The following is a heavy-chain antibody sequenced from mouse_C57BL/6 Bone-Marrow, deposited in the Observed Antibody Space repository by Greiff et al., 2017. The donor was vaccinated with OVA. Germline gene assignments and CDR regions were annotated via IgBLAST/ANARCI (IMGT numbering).Heavy chain of an antibody. CDR2: IYPRSGNT. J-gene: IGHJ4*01. CDR3: ARDPYYYGSSSYAMDY. D-gene: IGHD1-1*01. Sequence: QVQLKQSGAELARPGASVKLSCKASGYTFTSYGISWVKQRTGQGLAWIGEIYPRSGNTYYNEKFKGKAKLTVDKYSRAAYRELRSLTSEDSADYFCARDPYYYGSSSYAMDYWGQGTSVTVSS. V-gene: IGHV1-81*01. CDR1: GYTFTSYG.